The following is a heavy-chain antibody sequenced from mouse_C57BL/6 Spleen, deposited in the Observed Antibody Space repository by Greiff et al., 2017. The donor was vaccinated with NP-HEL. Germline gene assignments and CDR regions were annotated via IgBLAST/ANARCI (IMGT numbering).Heavy chain of an antibody. J-gene: IGHJ1*03. CDR2: INPNNGGT. Sequence: VQLKQSGPELVKPGASVKMSCKASGYKFTDYNMHWVKQRHGKGLEWIGYINPNNGGTGYNQKFKGKATLTVDKSSSTAYMELRSLTSEDSAVYYCSRCLGDGYPLFFDVWGTGTTVTVSS. D-gene: IGHD2-3*01. V-gene: IGHV1-22*01. CDR3: SRCLGDGYPLFFDV. CDR1: GYKFTDYN.